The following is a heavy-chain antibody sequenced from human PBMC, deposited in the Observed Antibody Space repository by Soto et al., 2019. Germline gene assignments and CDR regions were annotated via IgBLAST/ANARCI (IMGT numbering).Heavy chain of an antibody. D-gene: IGHD1-1*01. CDR2: IGGRGGADT. Sequence: PGGSLRLSCAASGFIFSSCAMSWVRQVPGKGLEWVAGIGGRGGADTQYAHFVEGRFTISRDNSKNMLYLQMNSLRAEDTALYYCAKEGPERRTNFDYWGQGSLVTVSS. V-gene: IGHV3-23*01. CDR1: GFIFSSCA. J-gene: IGHJ4*01. CDR3: AKEGPERRTNFDY.